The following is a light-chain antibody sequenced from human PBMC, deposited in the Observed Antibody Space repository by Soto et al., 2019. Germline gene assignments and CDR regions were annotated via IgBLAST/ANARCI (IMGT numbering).Light chain of an antibody. CDR1: QSVSH. CDR2: GAS. J-gene: IGKJ2*01. V-gene: IGKV3-20*01. CDR3: QQYGSSPHMYT. Sequence: EIVLTQSPGTLSLSPGERASLSSGAIQSVSHLACYQKKPDQAPRLLIYGASIRATGIPERFSGSGSETDFTLTISRLEPEDFGVYYCQQYGSSPHMYTFGQGTKLEIK.